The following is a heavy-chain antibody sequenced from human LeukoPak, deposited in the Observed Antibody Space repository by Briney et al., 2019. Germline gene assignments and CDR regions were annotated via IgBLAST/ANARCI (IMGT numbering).Heavy chain of an antibody. CDR2: INHSGST. CDR1: GGSISSGGYY. Sequence: PSETLSLTCTVSGGSISSGGYYWSWIRQPPGKGLEWIGEINHSGSTNYNPSLKSRVTISVDTSKNQFSLKLSSVTAADTAVYYCARQRQLPQYCSSTSCYIRLDYWGQGTLVTVSS. J-gene: IGHJ4*02. D-gene: IGHD2-2*02. CDR3: ARQRQLPQYCSSTSCYIRLDY. V-gene: IGHV4-39*01.